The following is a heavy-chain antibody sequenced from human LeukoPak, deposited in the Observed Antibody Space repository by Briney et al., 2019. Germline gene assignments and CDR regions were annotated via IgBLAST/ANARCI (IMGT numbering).Heavy chain of an antibody. D-gene: IGHD3-10*01. V-gene: IGHV4-38-2*01. Sequence: SETLSLTCAVSGYSISSGYYWGWIRQPPGKGLEWIGSIYHSRSTYYNPSLKSRVTISVDTSKNQFSLKLSSVTAADTAVYYCARRYYYGPSMPSYFDYWGQGTLVTVSS. CDR1: GYSISSGYY. J-gene: IGHJ4*02. CDR3: ARRYYYGPSMPSYFDY. CDR2: IYHSRST.